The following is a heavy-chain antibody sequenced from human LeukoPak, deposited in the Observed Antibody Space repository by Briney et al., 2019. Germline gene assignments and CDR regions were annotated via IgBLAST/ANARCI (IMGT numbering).Heavy chain of an antibody. V-gene: IGHV3-23*01. Sequence: GGSLRLSCAASGFTFSSYAMSWVRQAPGKGLEWVSAISGSGGSTYYADSVKGRFTISRDNSKNTLYLQMNSLRAEDTAVYYCQNSRIAAAAIDAFDIWGQGTMVTVSS. CDR3: QNSRIAAAAIDAFDI. CDR2: ISGSGGST. J-gene: IGHJ3*02. CDR1: GFTFSSYA. D-gene: IGHD6-13*01.